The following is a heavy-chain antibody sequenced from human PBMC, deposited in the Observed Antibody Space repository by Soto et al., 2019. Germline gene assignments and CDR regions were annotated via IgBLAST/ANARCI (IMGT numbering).Heavy chain of an antibody. V-gene: IGHV4-59*01. CDR3: ARDLWGYCGTDCYPLDV. CDR1: GGSISRYY. CDR2: MYNTGST. D-gene: IGHD2-21*02. J-gene: IGHJ6*02. Sequence: TSETLSLTCTVSGGSISRYYWSWIRQPPGKGLEWIGYMYNTGSTVYNPSFKSRVTISVDTSKNQFSLKLNSVTAADTAVYYCARDLWGYCGTDCYPLDVWGQGTTVTVPS.